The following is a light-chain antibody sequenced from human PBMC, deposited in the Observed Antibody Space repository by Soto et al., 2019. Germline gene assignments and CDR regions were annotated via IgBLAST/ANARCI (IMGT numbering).Light chain of an antibody. CDR1: QSISSW. CDR2: DAS. J-gene: IGKJ1*01. V-gene: IGKV1-5*01. CDR3: QQYNSYPVA. Sequence: DIQMTQSPSTLSASVGDRVTITCRASQSISSWLAWYQQKPGKAPKLLIYDASSLESGVPSRFSGSGSGTEFTLTISSLQPDDFATYYCQQYNSYPVAFGQGTMVEIK.